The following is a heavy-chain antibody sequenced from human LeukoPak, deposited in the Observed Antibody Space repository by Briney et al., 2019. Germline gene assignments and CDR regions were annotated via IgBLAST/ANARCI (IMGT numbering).Heavy chain of an antibody. D-gene: IGHD3-22*01. Sequence: GGSLRLSCVASAFTFSSYSMNWVRQAPGKGLEWVSSISSSGSYIYYADSVKGRFTISRDNAKNSLYLQMNSLRAEDTAVYYCARDVPYYYESSGYYSLGFDIWGQGTMVTVSS. CDR3: ARDVPYYYESSGYYSLGFDI. J-gene: IGHJ3*02. V-gene: IGHV3-21*01. CDR2: ISSSGSYI. CDR1: AFTFSSYS.